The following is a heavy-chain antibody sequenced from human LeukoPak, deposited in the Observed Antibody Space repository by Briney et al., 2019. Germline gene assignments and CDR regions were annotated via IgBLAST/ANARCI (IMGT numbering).Heavy chain of an antibody. J-gene: IGHJ6*04. CDR1: GFTFSNYW. V-gene: IGHV3-7*01. CDR3: AELGITMIGGV. Sequence: GESLRLSCAASGFTFSNYWMSWVRQAPGKGLEWLANINQDGSEKYYIDSVKGRFTISRDNAKNSLYLQMNSLRAEDTAVYYCAELGITMIGGVWGKGTTVTISS. D-gene: IGHD3-10*02. CDR2: INQDGSEK.